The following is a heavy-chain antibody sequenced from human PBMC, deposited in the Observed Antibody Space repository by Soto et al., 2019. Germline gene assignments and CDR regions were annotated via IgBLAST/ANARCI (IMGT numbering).Heavy chain of an antibody. V-gene: IGHV3-23*01. CDR3: AREAKVLDY. J-gene: IGHJ4*02. CDR1: GFNFSSYA. CDR2: ISGGGSTT. Sequence: GGSLRLSCEASGFNFSSYAMSWVRQAPGKGLEWVSGISGGGSTTYYADSVKGRFTISRDNAKNSLYLQMNSLRAEDTAVYYCAREAKVLDYWGQGTLVTVSS.